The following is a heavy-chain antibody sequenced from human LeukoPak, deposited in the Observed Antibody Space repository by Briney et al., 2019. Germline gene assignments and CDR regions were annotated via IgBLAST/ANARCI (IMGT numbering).Heavy chain of an antibody. CDR1: GYTFTSYA. V-gene: IGHV1-3*01. CDR2: INAGNGNT. J-gene: IGHJ5*02. CDR3: ARSTSVYSGYDLNWFDP. D-gene: IGHD5-12*01. Sequence: ASVKVSCKASGYTFTSYAMHWVRQAPGQRLEWMGWINAGNGNTKYSQKFQGRVTITRDTSASTAYMELSSLRSEDTAVYYCARSTSVYSGYDLNWFDPWDQGTLVTVSS.